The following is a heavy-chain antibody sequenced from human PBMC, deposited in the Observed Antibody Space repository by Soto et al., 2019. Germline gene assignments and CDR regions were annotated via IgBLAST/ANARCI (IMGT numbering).Heavy chain of an antibody. J-gene: IGHJ6*02. CDR1: GFTFSSYG. CDR2: IWYDGSNK. D-gene: IGHD1-7*01. V-gene: IGHV3-33*01. CDR3: ARGLELPRDYYYYYGMDV. Sequence: GGSLRLSCAASGFTFSSYGMHWVRQAPGKGLEWVAVIWYDGSNKYYADSVKGRFTISRDNSKNTLYLQMNSLRAEDTAVYYCARGLELPRDYYYYYGMDVWGQGTTVTVSS.